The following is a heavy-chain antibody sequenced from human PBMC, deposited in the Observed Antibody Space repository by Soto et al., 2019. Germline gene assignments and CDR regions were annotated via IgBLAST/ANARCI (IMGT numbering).Heavy chain of an antibody. V-gene: IGHV4-39*01. CDR1: GGSISSSSYY. CDR2: IYYSGST. CDR3: ARSWFGGRIDY. D-gene: IGHD3-10*01. J-gene: IGHJ4*02. Sequence: QLQLQESGPGLVKPSETLSLTCTVSGGSISSSSYYWGWIRQPPGKGLEWIGSIYYSGSTYYNPSLKSRVTISVDTSKNQFSLKLSSVTAADTAVYYCARSWFGGRIDYWGQGTLVTVSS.